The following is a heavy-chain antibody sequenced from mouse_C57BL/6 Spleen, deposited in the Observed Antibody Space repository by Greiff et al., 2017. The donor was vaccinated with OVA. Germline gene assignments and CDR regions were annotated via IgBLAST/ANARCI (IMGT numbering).Heavy chain of an antibody. CDR1: GFTFSDYG. D-gene: IGHD2-3*01. CDR3: ARIDGYHYFDY. Sequence: EVKLMESGGGLVKPGGSLKLSCAASGFTFSDYGMHWVRQAPEKGLEWVAYISSGSSTIYYADTVKGRFTISRDNAKNTLFLQMTSLRSEDTAMYYCARIDGYHYFDYWGQGTTLTVSS. CDR2: ISSGSSTI. V-gene: IGHV5-17*01. J-gene: IGHJ2*01.